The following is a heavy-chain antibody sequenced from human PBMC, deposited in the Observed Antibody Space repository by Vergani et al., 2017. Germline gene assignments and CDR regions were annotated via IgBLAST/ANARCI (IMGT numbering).Heavy chain of an antibody. CDR3: ARGRWDNWYFDL. CDR1: NFFISSNAYY. V-gene: IGHV4-38-2*02. D-gene: IGHD1-26*01. Sequence: QVQLKESGPGLVKPSETLSLTCTVSNFFISSNAYYWGWIRQAPGRGLEWIGSLHHNGATSHNPSLRSRVTMSVDTSKNQFSLSLNSLTAADTAVYYCARGRWDNWYFDLWGRGTLVTVSS. CDR2: LHHNGAT. J-gene: IGHJ2*01.